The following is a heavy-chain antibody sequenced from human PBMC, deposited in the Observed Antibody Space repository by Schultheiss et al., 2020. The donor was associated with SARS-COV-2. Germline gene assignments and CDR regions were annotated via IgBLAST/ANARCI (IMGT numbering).Heavy chain of an antibody. CDR3: ARYPLYFTIFGVGGGMDV. CDR1: GGSISSSSYY. D-gene: IGHD3-3*01. Sequence: SETLSLTCTVSGGSISSSSYYWGWIRQPPGKGLEWIGSFFYSGSTYYNPSLNSRVTISVDTSKNQFSLKLSSVTAADTAVYYCARYPLYFTIFGVGGGMDVWGQGTTVTVSS. V-gene: IGHV4-39*01. J-gene: IGHJ6*02. CDR2: FFYSGST.